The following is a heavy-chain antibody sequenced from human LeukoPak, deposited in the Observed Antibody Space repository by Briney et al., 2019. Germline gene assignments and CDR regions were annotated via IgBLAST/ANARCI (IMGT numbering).Heavy chain of an antibody. CDR1: GYTFTGYY. CDR3: AILLGATTNFDY. J-gene: IGHJ4*02. Sequence: ASVTVSCKASGYTFTGYYIHWVRQAPGQGLEWMAWTNPNSGDTDCAQKFQGRVSMTRDTSISTAYMDLSRLTSDDTAVYYCAILLGATTNFDYWGQGTLVTVSS. CDR2: TNPNSGDT. D-gene: IGHD1-26*01. V-gene: IGHV1-2*02.